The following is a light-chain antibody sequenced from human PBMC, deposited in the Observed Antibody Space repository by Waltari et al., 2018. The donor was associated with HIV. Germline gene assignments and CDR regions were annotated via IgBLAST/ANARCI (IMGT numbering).Light chain of an antibody. V-gene: IGLV2-11*01. J-gene: IGLJ1*01. CDR2: EFS. Sequence: QSALTQPRSVSGSPGQSVTISCTGTNSDIGYFDYVSWYQQYPGKAPKVIIYEFSQRPSGVPDRFTASKSGITASLTISGLQDEDEADYYCCSYAGTYTYVFGTGTTVTVL. CDR1: NSDIGYFDY. CDR3: CSYAGTYTYV.